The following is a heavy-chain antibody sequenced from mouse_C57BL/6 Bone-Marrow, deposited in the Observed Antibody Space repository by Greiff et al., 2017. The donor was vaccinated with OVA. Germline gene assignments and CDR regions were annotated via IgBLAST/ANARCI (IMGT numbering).Heavy chain of an antibody. J-gene: IGHJ4*01. Sequence: DVKLQESGGGLVQPGGSLKLSCAASGFTFSDYYMYWVRQTPEKRLEWVAYISNGGGSTYYPDTVTGRFTISSANAKTTQYLQMIRLKSEDTAIYYCARPLLGNYAMDYWGQGTSVTVSS. D-gene: IGHD2-12*01. CDR2: ISNGGGST. V-gene: IGHV5-12*01. CDR3: ARPLLGNYAMDY. CDR1: GFTFSDYY.